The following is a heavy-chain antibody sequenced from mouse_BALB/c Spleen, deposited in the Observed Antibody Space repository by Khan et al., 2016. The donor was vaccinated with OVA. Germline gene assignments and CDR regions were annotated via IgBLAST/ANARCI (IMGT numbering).Heavy chain of an antibody. D-gene: IGHD1-1*02. CDR2: IWSDGST. Sequence: QVQLKESGPGLVAPSQSLSITCTISGFSLTNYGIHWVRQPPGKGLEWLVVIWSDGSTTYNSAFKSRLTFSKDNSKNQVFLKMYSFQTDDTAKDFCARQPYYHYNIMDYWGQGTSVTVSA. J-gene: IGHJ4*01. CDR3: ARQPYYHYNIMDY. CDR1: GFSLTNYG. V-gene: IGHV2-6-1*01.